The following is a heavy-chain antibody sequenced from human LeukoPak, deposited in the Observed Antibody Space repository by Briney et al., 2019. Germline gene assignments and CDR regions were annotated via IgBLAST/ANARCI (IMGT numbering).Heavy chain of an antibody. D-gene: IGHD3-9*01. CDR3: ARGRYFDWLEDH. J-gene: IGHJ4*02. CDR2: IYNTGST. CDR1: GGSISSYY. Sequence: SETLSLTCTVSGGSISSYYWNWIRQPPGKGLEWIGYIYNTGSTSNNPSLKSRVTISVDTSKNQYSLKLSSVTAADTAVYYCARGRYFDWLEDHWGQGTLVTVSS. V-gene: IGHV4-59*01.